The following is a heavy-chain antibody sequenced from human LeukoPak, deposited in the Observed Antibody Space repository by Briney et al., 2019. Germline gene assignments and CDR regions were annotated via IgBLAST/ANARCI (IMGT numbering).Heavy chain of an antibody. D-gene: IGHD3-22*01. CDR2: IYTSGST. Sequence: PSETLSLTCTASAGSISMYYCTWIRQPPLTCLECLARIYTSGSTNYSRSLKSRVSMSADTCRIQFSLTLVSVTAADTAVYYRAREGYYYDSSGYYRVDYWGQGTLVTVSS. J-gene: IGHJ4*02. V-gene: IGHV4-4*07. CDR3: AREGYYYDSSGYYRVDY. CDR1: AGSISMYY.